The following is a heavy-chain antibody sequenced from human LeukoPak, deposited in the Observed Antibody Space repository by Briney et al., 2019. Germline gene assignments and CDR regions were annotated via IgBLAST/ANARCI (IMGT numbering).Heavy chain of an antibody. CDR3: ARKYSSGWYVYYFDY. CDR2: ISGSGGST. D-gene: IGHD6-19*01. J-gene: IGHJ4*02. V-gene: IGHV3-23*01. CDR1: GFTFCSHA. Sequence: SLRLSCAASGFTFCSHAMSWVRPAPGKGLGWVSAISGSGGSTYYADSVKGRFTISRDNSKNTLYLQMNSLRAEDTAVYYCARKYSSGWYVYYFDYWGQGTLVTVSS.